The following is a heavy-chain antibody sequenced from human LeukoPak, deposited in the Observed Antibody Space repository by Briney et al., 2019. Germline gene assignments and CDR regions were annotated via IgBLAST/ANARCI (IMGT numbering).Heavy chain of an antibody. CDR2: IIPIFGTA. J-gene: IGHJ4*02. CDR3: ARAPAAGTDHFDY. CDR1: GGTFSSYA. V-gene: IGHV1-69*06. Sequence: SVKVSCKASGGTFSSYAISWVRQAPGQGPEWMGGIIPIFGTANYAQKFQGRVTMTADKSTSTAYMELSSLRSEDTAVYYCARAPAAGTDHFDYWGQGTLVTVSS. D-gene: IGHD6-13*01.